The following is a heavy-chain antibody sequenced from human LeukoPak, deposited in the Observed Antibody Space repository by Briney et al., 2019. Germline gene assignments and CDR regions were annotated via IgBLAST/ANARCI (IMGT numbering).Heavy chain of an antibody. CDR2: ISAYNGNT. D-gene: IGHD5-12*01. CDR1: GYTFTSYG. CDR3: ARDGRGGYDVPANHNYYGMDV. J-gene: IGHJ6*02. Sequence: ASVKVSCKASGYTFTSYGISWVRQAPGQGLEWMGWISAYNGNTNYAQKLQGRVTMTTDTSTSTAYMELRSLRSDDTAVYYCARDGRGGYDVPANHNYYGMDVWGQGTTVTVSS. V-gene: IGHV1-18*01.